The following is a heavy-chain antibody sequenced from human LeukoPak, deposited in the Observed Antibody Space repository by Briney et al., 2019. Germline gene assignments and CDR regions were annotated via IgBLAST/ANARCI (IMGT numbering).Heavy chain of an antibody. CDR1: GGSFSGYY. V-gene: IGHV4-34*01. D-gene: IGHD3-10*01. Sequence: PSETLSLTCAVYGGSFSGYYWSWIRQPPGKGLEWIREINHSGSTNYNPSLKSRVTISVDTSKNQFSLKLSSVTAADTAVYYCARGALTYYYGSGSYYSWFDPWGQGTLVTVSS. CDR3: ARGALTYYYGSGSYYSWFDP. J-gene: IGHJ5*02. CDR2: INHSGST.